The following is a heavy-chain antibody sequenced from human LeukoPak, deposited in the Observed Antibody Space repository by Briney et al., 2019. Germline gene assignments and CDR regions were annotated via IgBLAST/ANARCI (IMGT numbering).Heavy chain of an antibody. J-gene: IGHJ4*02. CDR3: ARMGYYYGSGSSEDY. D-gene: IGHD3-10*01. CDR2: IYSGGST. V-gene: IGHV3-53*01. CDR1: GFTVSSNY. Sequence: GGSLRLSCAASGFTVSSNYMSWVRQAPGKGLEWVSVIYSGGSTYYADSVKGRFTISRDNSKNTLYLQMNSLRAEDTAVYYCARMGYYYGSGSSEDYWGQGTLVTVSS.